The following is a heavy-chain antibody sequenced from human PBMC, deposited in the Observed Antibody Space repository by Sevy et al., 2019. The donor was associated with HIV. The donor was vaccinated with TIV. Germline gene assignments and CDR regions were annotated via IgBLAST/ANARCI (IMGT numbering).Heavy chain of an antibody. J-gene: IGHJ4*02. CDR2: ISSSSSYI. V-gene: IGHV3-21*01. Sequence: GGSLRLSCAASGFTFSSYSMNWVSQAPGKGLEWVSSISSSSSYIYYADSVKGRFTISRDNAKNSLYLQMNSLRAEDTAVYYCARETAYYDILTGYYRGGAYFDYWGQGTLVTVSS. CDR3: ARETAYYDILTGYYRGGAYFDY. D-gene: IGHD3-9*01. CDR1: GFTFSSYS.